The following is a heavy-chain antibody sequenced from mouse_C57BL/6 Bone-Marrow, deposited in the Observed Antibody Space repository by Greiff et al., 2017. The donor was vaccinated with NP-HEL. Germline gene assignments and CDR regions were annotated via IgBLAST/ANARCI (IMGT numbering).Heavy chain of an antibody. CDR2: INPNNGGT. CDR1: GYTFTDYY. J-gene: IGHJ3*01. V-gene: IGHV1-26*01. CDR3: AGDYDKAY. D-gene: IGHD2-4*01. Sequence: EVKLQQSGPELVKPGASVKISCKASGYTFTDYYMNWVKQSHGKSLEWIGDINPNNGGTSYNQKFKGKATLTVDKSSSTAYMELRSLTSEDSAVYYCAGDYDKAYWGQGTLVTVSA.